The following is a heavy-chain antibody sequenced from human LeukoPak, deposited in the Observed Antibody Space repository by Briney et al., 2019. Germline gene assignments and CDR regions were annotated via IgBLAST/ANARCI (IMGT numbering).Heavy chain of an antibody. CDR3: ARGYDFWSGYYYYGMDV. J-gene: IGHJ6*02. D-gene: IGHD3-3*01. V-gene: IGHV3-33*01. CDR2: IWYDGSNK. Sequence: GMSLRLSCAASGFTFRSYGMHWVRQAQGKGLEWVAVIWYDGSNKYYADSVKGRFTISRDNSKNTLYLQMNSLRAEDTAVYYCARGYDFWSGYYYYGMDVWGQGTTVTVSS. CDR1: GFTFRSYG.